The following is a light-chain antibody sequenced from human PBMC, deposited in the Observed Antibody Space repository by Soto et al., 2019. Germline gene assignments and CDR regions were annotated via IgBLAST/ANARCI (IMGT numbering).Light chain of an antibody. CDR2: GAS. Sequence: EIVLTQSPGTLSLSPGERATLSCRASQSVSSSYLAWYQQKPGQAPRLLIYGASSRATGIPDRFSGSGSGTDFTLTISRLEPEDFAVYYCQHHRTF. V-gene: IGKV3-20*01. CDR3: QHHRT. CDR1: QSVSSSY. J-gene: IGKJ1*01.